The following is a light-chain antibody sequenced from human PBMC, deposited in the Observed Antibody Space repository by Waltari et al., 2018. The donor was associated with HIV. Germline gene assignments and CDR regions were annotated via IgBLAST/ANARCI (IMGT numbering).Light chain of an antibody. V-gene: IGLV2-11*01. CDR1: SSDVGTYNR. CDR2: NVR. J-gene: IGLJ1*01. CDR3: SSYAGTYIV. Sequence: QSALTQPLSVSGSLGQSVTIACTGTSSDVGTYNRVSWYQQSPDKAPKVIIYNVRERPAGVPDRFSGSKSANTASLTISRLQAEDEADYHCSSYAGTYIVFGTGTKVSVL.